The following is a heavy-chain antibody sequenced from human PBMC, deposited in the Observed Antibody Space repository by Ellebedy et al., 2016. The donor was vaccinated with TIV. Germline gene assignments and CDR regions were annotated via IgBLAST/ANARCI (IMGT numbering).Heavy chain of an antibody. CDR2: INDYNGNT. CDR3: ARDALVRFYDSSGYYYPHYFDF. CDR1: GYTFNNYG. V-gene: IGHV1-18*01. J-gene: IGHJ4*01. Sequence: AASVKVSCKASGYTFNNYGITWVRQAPGQGLEWVGWINDYNGNTKYAQNLQGRVTMTTDTSTSTAYMELRSLRSDDKAVYFCARDALVRFYDSSGYYYPHYFDFWGHGTLVTVSS. D-gene: IGHD3-22*01.